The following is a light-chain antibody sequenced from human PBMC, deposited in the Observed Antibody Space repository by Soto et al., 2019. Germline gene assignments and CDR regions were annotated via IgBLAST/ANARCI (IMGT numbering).Light chain of an antibody. CDR3: QQYGSSGT. Sequence: EIVLMQSPGTLSLSPGERATLSFRASQSVSNNYLAWYQQKPGQAPRLLIYGASNRATGIPDRFSGSGSGTDFTLTISRLEPEDFAVYYCQQYGSSGTFGQGTKVDI. CDR1: QSVSNNY. J-gene: IGKJ1*01. CDR2: GAS. V-gene: IGKV3-20*01.